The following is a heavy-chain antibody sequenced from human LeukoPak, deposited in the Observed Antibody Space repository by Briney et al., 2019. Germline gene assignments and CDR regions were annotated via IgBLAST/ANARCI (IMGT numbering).Heavy chain of an antibody. Sequence: ASVKVSCKSAGYSFTSYGISWVRQARGQGLEWMGWISPYNGNTNYAQKLQGRVTMTTETSTSTAYMELRSLRSDDTAVYYCARESTVVTASYVDHWGQGTLVTVSS. CDR2: ISPYNGNT. J-gene: IGHJ4*02. D-gene: IGHD4-23*01. V-gene: IGHV1-18*01. CDR1: GYSFTSYG. CDR3: ARESTVVTASYVDH.